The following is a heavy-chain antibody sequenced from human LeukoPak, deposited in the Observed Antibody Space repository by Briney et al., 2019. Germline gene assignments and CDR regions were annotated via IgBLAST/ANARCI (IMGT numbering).Heavy chain of an antibody. CDR3: ARGKDTAMVLFDY. Sequence: PSQTLSLTCTVSGGSISSGDYYWSWIRQPPGKGLEWIGYIYYSGSTYYNPSLKSRVTISVDTSKNQFSLKLSSVTAADTAVYYCARGKDTAMVLFDYWGQGTLVTVSS. CDR2: IYYSGST. V-gene: IGHV4-30-4*08. J-gene: IGHJ4*02. D-gene: IGHD5-18*01. CDR1: GGSISSGDYY.